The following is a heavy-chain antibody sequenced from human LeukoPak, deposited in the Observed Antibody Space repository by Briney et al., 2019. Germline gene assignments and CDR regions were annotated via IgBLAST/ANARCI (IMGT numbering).Heavy chain of an antibody. V-gene: IGHV3-7*01. D-gene: IGHD2-8*01. Sequence: GGSLRLSCAASGFTFSSYWMSWVRQAPGKGLEWVANIKQDGSEKYYVDSVKSRFTISRDNAKNSLYLQMNSLRAEDTAVYYCARDLIVLMVYAEGFDPWGQGTLVTVSS. CDR3: ARDLIVLMVYAEGFDP. CDR1: GFTFSSYW. CDR2: IKQDGSEK. J-gene: IGHJ5*02.